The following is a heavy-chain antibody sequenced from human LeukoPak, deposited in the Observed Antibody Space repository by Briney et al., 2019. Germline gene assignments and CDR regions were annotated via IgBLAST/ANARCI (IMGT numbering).Heavy chain of an antibody. CDR3: ARLDGSGSSFDY. Sequence: GGSLRLSCAASGFTFSSYEMNWVRQAPGKGLEWVSYISSSGSTIYYADSVKGRFTISRDNAKNSLYLQMNSLRAEDTAVYYCARLDGSGSSFDYWGQGTLVTVSS. V-gene: IGHV3-48*03. D-gene: IGHD3-10*01. J-gene: IGHJ4*02. CDR2: ISSSGSTI. CDR1: GFTFSSYE.